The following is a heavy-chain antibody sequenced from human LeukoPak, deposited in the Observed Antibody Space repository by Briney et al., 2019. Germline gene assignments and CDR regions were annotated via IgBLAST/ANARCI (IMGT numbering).Heavy chain of an antibody. J-gene: IGHJ5*02. CDR3: AREQWLVWGWFDP. CDR2: INPNSGGT. D-gene: IGHD6-19*01. Sequence: ASVKVSCKASGYTFTGYYMYWVRQAPGQGLEWMGWINPNSGGTNYAQKFQGRVTMTRDTSTSTAYMELRSLRSDDTAVYYCAREQWLVWGWFDPWGQGTLVTVSS. CDR1: GYTFTGYY. V-gene: IGHV1-2*02.